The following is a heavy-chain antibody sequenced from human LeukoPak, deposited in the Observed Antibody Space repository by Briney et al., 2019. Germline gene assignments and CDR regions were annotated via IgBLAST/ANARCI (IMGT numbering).Heavy chain of an antibody. Sequence: SVKVSCKASGGTFSSYAISWVRQAPGQGLEWMGGIIPIFGTANYAQKFQGRVTITADESTSTAYTELSSLRSEDTAVYYCAAGGSYYYMDVWGKGTTVTISS. J-gene: IGHJ6*03. CDR1: GGTFSSYA. CDR2: IIPIFGTA. CDR3: AAGGSYYYMDV. D-gene: IGHD3-10*01. V-gene: IGHV1-69*13.